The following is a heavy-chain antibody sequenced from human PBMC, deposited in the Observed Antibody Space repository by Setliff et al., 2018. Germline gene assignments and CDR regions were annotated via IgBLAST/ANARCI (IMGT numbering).Heavy chain of an antibody. J-gene: IGHJ4*02. Sequence: GGSLRLSCAASGLTFSNAWMSWVRQAPGKGLEWVGRVKSKSEGGTTHYAGPVKGRFTISRDDSKNTLYLQMDSLGAGDTAVYYCAKVPTMDWGQGTLVTVSS. V-gene: IGHV3-15*01. CDR2: VKSKSEGGTT. D-gene: IGHD2-2*03. CDR3: AKVPTMD. CDR1: GLTFSNAW.